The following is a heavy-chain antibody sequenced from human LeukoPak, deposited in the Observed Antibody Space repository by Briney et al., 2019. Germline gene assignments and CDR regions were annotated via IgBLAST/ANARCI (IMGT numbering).Heavy chain of an antibody. CDR2: MYYSGST. CDR3: ARDGRGYYDSSGSFDY. V-gene: IGHV4-39*02. D-gene: IGHD3-22*01. J-gene: IGHJ4*02. CDR1: GGSISRSSYY. Sequence: SETLSLTCTVSGGSISRSSYYWGWIRQPPGKGLEWIGSMYYSGSTYYNPSLKSRVTISVDTSKSQFSLKLSSVTAADTAVYYCARDGRGYYDSSGSFDYWGQGTLVTVSS.